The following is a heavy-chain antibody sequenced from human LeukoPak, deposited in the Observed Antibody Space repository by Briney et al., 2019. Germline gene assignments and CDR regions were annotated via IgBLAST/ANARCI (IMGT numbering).Heavy chain of an antibody. V-gene: IGHV3-23*01. D-gene: IGHD6-13*01. CDR1: GFTFSSYA. J-gene: IGHJ1*01. Sequence: GGSLRLSCAASGFTFSSYAMSWVRQAPGKGLEWVSAISGSGGSTYYADSVKGRFTISRDNSKNTLYLQMNSLRAEDTAVYYCAKAPRIAAAGIGYFQHWGLGTLVTVSS. CDR2: ISGSGGST. CDR3: AKAPRIAAAGIGYFQH.